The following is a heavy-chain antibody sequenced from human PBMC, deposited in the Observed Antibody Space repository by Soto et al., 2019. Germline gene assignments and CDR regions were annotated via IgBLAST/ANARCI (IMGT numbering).Heavy chain of an antibody. CDR2: INPNSGGT. CDR1: GYTFTGYY. CDR3: ARERCSGGSCYSAFDI. V-gene: IGHV1-2*04. J-gene: IGHJ3*02. Sequence: ASVKVSCKASGYTFTGYYMHWVRQAPGQGLEWIGWINPNSGGTNYAQKFQGWVTMTRDTSISTAYMELSRLRSDDTAVYYCARERCSGGSCYSAFDIWGQGTMVTVSS. D-gene: IGHD2-15*01.